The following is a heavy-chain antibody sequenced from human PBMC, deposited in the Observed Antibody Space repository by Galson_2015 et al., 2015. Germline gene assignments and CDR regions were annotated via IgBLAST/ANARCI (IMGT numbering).Heavy chain of an antibody. CDR1: GFTFSSYW. Sequence: SLRLSCAASGFTFSSYWMSWVRQAPGKGLGWVANIEEDGSEKYYVDSVKGRFTISRDNARNSLYLQMTSLRVEDTAVYYCARDRWSSYGSGSYYSFDYWGQGTLVTVSS. D-gene: IGHD3-10*01. J-gene: IGHJ4*02. CDR2: IEEDGSEK. V-gene: IGHV3-7*01. CDR3: ARDRWSSYGSGSYYSFDY.